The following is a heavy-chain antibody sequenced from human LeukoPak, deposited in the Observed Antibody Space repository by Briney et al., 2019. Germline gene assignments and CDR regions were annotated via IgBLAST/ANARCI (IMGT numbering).Heavy chain of an antibody. CDR2: IYSGGST. J-gene: IGHJ4*02. Sequence: GGSLRLCCAASGFTVSSNYMSWVRQATGEGLEWVSVIYSGGSTYYADSVKGRFTISRDNSKNTLYLQMNSLRAEDTAVYYCARDGAGYSFDYWGQGTLVTVSS. CDR1: GFTVSSNY. CDR3: ARDGAGYSFDY. V-gene: IGHV3-66*02. D-gene: IGHD3-22*01.